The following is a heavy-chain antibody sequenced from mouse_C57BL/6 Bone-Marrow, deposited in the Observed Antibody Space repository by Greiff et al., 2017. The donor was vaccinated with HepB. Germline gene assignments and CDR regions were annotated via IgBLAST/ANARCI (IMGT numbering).Heavy chain of an antibody. D-gene: IGHD2-1*01. Sequence: EVMLVESGGDLVKPGGSLKLSCAASGFTFSSYGMSWVRQTPDKRLEWVATISSGGSYTYYPDSVKGRFTISRDNAKNTLYLQMSSLKSEDTAMYYCAIRFYGNYVLYYFDYWGQGTTLTVSS. CDR1: GFTFSSYG. CDR2: ISSGGSYT. V-gene: IGHV5-6*02. J-gene: IGHJ2*01. CDR3: AIRFYGNYVLYYFDY.